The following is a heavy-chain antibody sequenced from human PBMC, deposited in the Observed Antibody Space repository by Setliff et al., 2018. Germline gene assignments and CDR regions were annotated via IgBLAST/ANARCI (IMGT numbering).Heavy chain of an antibody. V-gene: IGHV3-49*04. CDR1: GFTFGDYA. D-gene: IGHD3-3*01. CDR3: TREASVDFWSGYPYYYYMDV. CDR2: IRSKAYGGTT. Sequence: GGSLSLSCTASGFTFGDYAMSWVRQAPGKGLEWVGFIRSKAYGGTTEYAASVKGRFTISRDDSKSIAYLQMNSLKTEDTAVYYCTREASVDFWSGYPYYYYMDVWGKGTTVTVS. J-gene: IGHJ6*03.